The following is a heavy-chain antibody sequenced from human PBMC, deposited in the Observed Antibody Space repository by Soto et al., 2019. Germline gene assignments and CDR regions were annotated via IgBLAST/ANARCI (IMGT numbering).Heavy chain of an antibody. D-gene: IGHD2-15*01. CDR2: TKNKGQSFTI. Sequence: EVQLVESGGGLVQPGGSLRLSCAASGFASSDHYMDWVRQAPGKGLEWLGGTKNKGQSFTIEYAPSVKGRFIISRDDSKNSVFLQINSLRTDDTAVYYCARWVAGAADCWGQGTQVTVSS. V-gene: IGHV3-72*01. CDR1: GFASSDHY. CDR3: ARWVAGAADC. J-gene: IGHJ4*02.